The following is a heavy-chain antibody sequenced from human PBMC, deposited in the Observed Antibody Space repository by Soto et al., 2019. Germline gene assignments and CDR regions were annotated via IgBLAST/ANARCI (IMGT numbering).Heavy chain of an antibody. CDR1: GFTFSDYA. CDR2: VSHDGRNT. J-gene: IGHJ5*02. D-gene: IGHD6-6*01. CDR3: ATGRRPCLVPSAFIS. V-gene: IGHV3-30*03. Sequence: VQLVESGGGVVQPGRSLRLSCAASGFTFSDYAMHWVRQAPGKGLEWVAVVSHDGRNTHYADSVKGRFTSSRDSSNNTVSLEMTSLRAADTAVYYFATGRRPCLVPSAFISLGQGALVTVSS.